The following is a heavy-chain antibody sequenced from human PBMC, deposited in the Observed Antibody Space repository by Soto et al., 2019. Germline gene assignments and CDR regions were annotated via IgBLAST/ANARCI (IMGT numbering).Heavy chain of an antibody. CDR3: AKGTRDGRQPEDY. Sequence: GGSLTLSCAASGFTFSSYGMHWVRQAPGKGLEWVAVISYDGSNKYYGDSVIGRFTISRDNSKNPLYLQTNSLSAEDTAVYYCAKGTRDGRQPEDYWGQGTLVTVSS. CDR1: GFTFSSYG. D-gene: IGHD2-2*01. V-gene: IGHV3-30*18. J-gene: IGHJ4*02. CDR2: ISYDGSNK.